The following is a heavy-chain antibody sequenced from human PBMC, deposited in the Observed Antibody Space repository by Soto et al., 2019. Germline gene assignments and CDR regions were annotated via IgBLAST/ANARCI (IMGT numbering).Heavy chain of an antibody. CDR1: GFTFSSYG. J-gene: IGHJ6*02. CDR3: AKDRIKQGYCSGGSCYSYYYYGMDV. Sequence: GGSLRLSCAASGFTFSSYGMHWVRQAPGKGLEWVAVISYDGSNKYYADSVKGRFTISRDNSKNTLYLQMNSLRAEDTAVYYCAKDRIKQGYCSGGSCYSYYYYGMDVWGQGTTVTVSS. CDR2: ISYDGSNK. D-gene: IGHD2-15*01. V-gene: IGHV3-30*18.